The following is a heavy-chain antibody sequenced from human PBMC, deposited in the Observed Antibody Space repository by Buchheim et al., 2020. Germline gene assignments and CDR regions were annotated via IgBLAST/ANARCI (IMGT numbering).Heavy chain of an antibody. D-gene: IGHD3-22*01. V-gene: IGHV1-69*06. CDR3: ARGHYYDSSGYYREYYYYYYGMDV. CDR2: IIPIFGTA. Sequence: QVQLVQSGAEVKKPGSSVKVSCKASGGTFSSYAISWVRQAPGQGLEWMGGIIPIFGTANYAQTFQGRVTITEDKYTSTAYMELSSLRSEDTAVYYCARGHYYDSSGYYREYYYYYYGMDVWGQGTT. J-gene: IGHJ6*02. CDR1: GGTFSSYA.